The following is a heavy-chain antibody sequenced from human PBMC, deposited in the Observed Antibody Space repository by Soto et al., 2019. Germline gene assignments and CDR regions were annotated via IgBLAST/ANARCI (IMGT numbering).Heavy chain of an antibody. V-gene: IGHV3-23*01. D-gene: IGHD3-16*01. J-gene: IGHJ3*02. Sequence: EIQLLESGGGLVQPGGSLRLSCVASGFPFSSYAMSWVRQTPGKGLEWVSGISGRGGGTYYADSVKGRFIISRDNTNNTLSLQLLFLRVEDTAVYFFAKGGYYSLFDIWGQGTMVTVSA. CDR1: GFPFSSYA. CDR2: ISGRGGGT. CDR3: AKGGYYSLFDI.